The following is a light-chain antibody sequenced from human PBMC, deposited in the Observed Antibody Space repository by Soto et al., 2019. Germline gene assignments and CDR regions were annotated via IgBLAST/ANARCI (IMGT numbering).Light chain of an antibody. J-gene: IGKJ5*01. CDR3: QHYNNWPIT. CDR2: GAS. V-gene: IGKV3D-20*02. Sequence: EIVLTQSPATLSVSPGERVTLSCRASQSVSSSYLAWYQQKPGQAPRLLIYGASSRATGIPDRFSGSGSGTDFTLTISSLQAADFAVYHCQHYNNWPITFGQGTRLEIK. CDR1: QSVSSSY.